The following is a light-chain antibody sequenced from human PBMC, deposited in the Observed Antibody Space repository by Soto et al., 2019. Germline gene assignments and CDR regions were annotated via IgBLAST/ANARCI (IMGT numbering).Light chain of an antibody. Sequence: EIVLTQSPGTLSLSPGERATLSCRASQSVNNNYLAWYQHKPGQAPRLLIYVASSRATGIPDRFSGSGSGTDFTLTISRLEPEDFAVYYCQKYGTSPRTFGQGTKLEIK. J-gene: IGKJ2*01. CDR3: QKYGTSPRT. CDR2: VAS. V-gene: IGKV3-20*01. CDR1: QSVNNNY.